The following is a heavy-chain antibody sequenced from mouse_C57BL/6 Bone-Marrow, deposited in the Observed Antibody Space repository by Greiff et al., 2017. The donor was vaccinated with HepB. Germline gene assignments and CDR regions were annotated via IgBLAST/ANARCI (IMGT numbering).Heavy chain of an antibody. V-gene: IGHV5-6*01. CDR2: ISSGGSYT. D-gene: IGHD2-5*01. CDR3: ARHRAYYSNFAWFAY. Sequence: EVKLVESGGDLVKPGGSLKLSCAASGFTFSSYGMSWVRQTPDKRLEWVATISSGGSYTYYPDSVKGRFTISRDNAKNTLYLQMSSLKSEDTAMYYCARHRAYYSNFAWFAYWGQGTLVTVSA. CDR1: GFTFSSYG. J-gene: IGHJ3*01.